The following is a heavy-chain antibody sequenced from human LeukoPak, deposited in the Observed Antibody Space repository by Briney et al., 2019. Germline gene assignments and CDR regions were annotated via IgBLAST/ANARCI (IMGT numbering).Heavy chain of an antibody. J-gene: IGHJ5*02. D-gene: IGHD6-13*01. V-gene: IGHV4-38-2*01. CDR2: IYHNGNT. CDR3: ARAYHSSWYLNWFDP. CDR1: GYSISSGYY. Sequence: NPSETLSLTCAVSGYSISSGYYWGWIRQPPRKGLEWIGRIYHNGNTYYNPSLKSRVTISVDTSKNEFSLKLSSVTAADTAVYYCARAYHSSWYLNWFDPWGQGTLVTVSS.